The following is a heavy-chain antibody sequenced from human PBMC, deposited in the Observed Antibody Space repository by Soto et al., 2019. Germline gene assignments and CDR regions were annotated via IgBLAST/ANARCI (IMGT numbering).Heavy chain of an antibody. CDR3: ARQLAIGAGSYTNGFEP. CDR2: IDPSDSYT. Sequence: EVQLVQSGAEVKKPGESLRISCKGSGYSFTSYWINWVRQMPGKGLEWMGMIDPSDSYTNYSPSFQGHVTISADKSICTAYQQWTSGKASDTAMYYCARQLAIGAGSYTNGFEPWGQGTLVNVAS. D-gene: IGHD3-10*01. J-gene: IGHJ5*02. V-gene: IGHV5-10-1*01. CDR1: GYSFTSYW.